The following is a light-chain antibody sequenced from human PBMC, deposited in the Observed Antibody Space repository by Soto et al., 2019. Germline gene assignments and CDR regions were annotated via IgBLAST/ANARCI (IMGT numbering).Light chain of an antibody. Sequence: QSALTQPPSASGTPGQTVTVSCSGSSSNIGSYTVNWYQQLPGTAPKLVIHSNHQRPSGVPDRFSGSKSGTSASLAISGLQSEDEADYYCAAWDDSLNGSVFGSGTKLTVL. CDR2: SNH. CDR1: SSNIGSYT. J-gene: IGLJ1*01. V-gene: IGLV1-44*01. CDR3: AAWDDSLNGSV.